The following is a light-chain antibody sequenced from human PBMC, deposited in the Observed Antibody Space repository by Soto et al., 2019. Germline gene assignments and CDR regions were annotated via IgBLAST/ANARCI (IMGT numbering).Light chain of an antibody. CDR3: QQYYSIPRT. V-gene: IGKV4-1*01. CDR1: QSVLYSSNNKNY. J-gene: IGKJ1*01. CDR2: WAS. Sequence: DIVMTQSPDSLAVSLGERATINCKSSQSVLYSSNNKNYLAWYQHKPGQPPKLLIYWASTRESGVPDRFSGSGSGTDFTLTISSRQAEDVAVYHCQQYYSIPRTFGQGTKVEI.